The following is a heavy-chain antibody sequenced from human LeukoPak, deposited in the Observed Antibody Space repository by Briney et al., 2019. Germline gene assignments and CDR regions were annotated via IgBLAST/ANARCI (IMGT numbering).Heavy chain of an antibody. CDR1: GGSISSGSYY. D-gene: IGHD2-21*01. Sequence: PSQTLSLTCTVSGGSISSGSYYWSWIRQPAGKGLEWIGRIYTSGSTNYNPSLKSRVTISVDTSKNQFSLKLSSVTAADTAVYYCARASYLDAFDIWGQGTMVTVSS. J-gene: IGHJ3*02. V-gene: IGHV4-61*02. CDR3: ARASYLDAFDI. CDR2: IYTSGST.